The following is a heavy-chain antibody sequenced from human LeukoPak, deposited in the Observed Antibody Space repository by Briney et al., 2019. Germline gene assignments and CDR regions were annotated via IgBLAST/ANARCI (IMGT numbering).Heavy chain of an antibody. CDR3: ARGFWSGYYYYFDY. D-gene: IGHD3-3*01. CDR1: GGSISSYY. Sequence: PSETLSLTCTVSGGSISSYYWSWIRQPPGKGLEWIGYIYYSGSTNYNPSLKSRVTISVDTSKNQSSLKLSSVTAADTAVYYCARGFWSGYYYYFDYWGQGTLVTVSS. J-gene: IGHJ4*02. V-gene: IGHV4-59*01. CDR2: IYYSGST.